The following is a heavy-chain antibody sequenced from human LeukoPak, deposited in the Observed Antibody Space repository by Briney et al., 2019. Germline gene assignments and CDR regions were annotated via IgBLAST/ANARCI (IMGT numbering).Heavy chain of an antibody. CDR2: IKKDGGEK. J-gene: IGHJ5*02. V-gene: IGHV3-7*01. D-gene: IGHD6-19*01. Sequence: GGSLRLSCASSGFIFTNYWMTWVRQAPGKGLEWVANIKKDGGEKYYVDSVKGRFTISRDNAKNSLYLQMNSLRAEDTAVYYCARQAGVTWGQGTLVTVSS. CDR3: ARQAGVT. CDR1: GFIFTNYW.